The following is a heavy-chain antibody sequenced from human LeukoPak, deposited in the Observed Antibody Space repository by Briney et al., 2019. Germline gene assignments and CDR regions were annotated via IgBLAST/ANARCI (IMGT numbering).Heavy chain of an antibody. V-gene: IGHV3-33*01. CDR2: IWYDGSNK. D-gene: IGHD2-2*01. CDR1: GFTFSSYG. CDR3: ARDGGPIVVVFWFDP. J-gene: IGHJ5*02. Sequence: PGGSLRLSCAASGFTFSSYGMHWVRQAPGKGLEWVAVIWYDGSNKYYADSVKGRFTISRDNSKNTLYLQMNSLRAEDTAVYYCARDGGPIVVVFWFDPWGQGTLVTVSS.